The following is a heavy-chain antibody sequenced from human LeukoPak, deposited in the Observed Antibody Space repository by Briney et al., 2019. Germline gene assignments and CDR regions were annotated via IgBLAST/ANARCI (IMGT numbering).Heavy chain of an antibody. V-gene: IGHV1-18*01. D-gene: IGHD3-22*01. CDR2: ISAYNGNT. CDR1: GYTFTSYG. CDR3: AKWGYYDSSGPPAFDY. J-gene: IGHJ4*02. Sequence: ASVKVSCKASGYTFTSYGISWVRQAPGQGLEWMGWISAYNGNTNYAQKLQGRVTMTTDTSTSTAYMELRSLRSDDTAVYYCAKWGYYDSSGPPAFDYWGQGTLVTVSS.